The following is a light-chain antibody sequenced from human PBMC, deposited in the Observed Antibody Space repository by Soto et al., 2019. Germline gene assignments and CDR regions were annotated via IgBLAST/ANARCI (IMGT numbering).Light chain of an antibody. Sequence: QSVLTQPASVSGSPGQSITISCTGTSSDVGGYNYVSWYQQYPGKVPKLLIYNVSNRPSGVSNRFSGSKSGNTASLTISGLQAEDEADYFCTSSTSGSLYVFGTGTKVIVL. CDR2: NVS. CDR1: SSDVGGYNY. J-gene: IGLJ1*01. CDR3: TSSTSGSLYV. V-gene: IGLV2-14*01.